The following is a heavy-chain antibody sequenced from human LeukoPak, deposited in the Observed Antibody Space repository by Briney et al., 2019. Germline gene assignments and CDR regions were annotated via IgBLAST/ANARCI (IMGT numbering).Heavy chain of an antibody. Sequence: SETLSLTCDVSGVSFSTYYWSWIRQSPEKGLEWIGEVNHSGYTNLNPSLKSRVTISVDTSKNQFSLKLSSVTAADTAVYYCARQLYGSDYRGQGTLVTVSS. J-gene: IGHJ4*02. CDR1: GVSFSTYY. D-gene: IGHD4-17*01. CDR3: ARQLYGSDY. V-gene: IGHV4-34*01. CDR2: VNHSGYT.